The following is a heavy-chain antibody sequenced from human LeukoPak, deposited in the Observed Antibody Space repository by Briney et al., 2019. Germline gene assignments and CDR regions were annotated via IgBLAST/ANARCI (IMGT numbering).Heavy chain of an antibody. CDR2: INPNSGGT. CDR1: GYTFTGYY. J-gene: IGHJ2*01. V-gene: IGHV1-2*04. Sequence: ASVKVSCKASGYTFTGYYMHWVRQAPGQGLEWMGWINPNSGGTNYAQKFQGWVTMTRDTSISTAYMELSRLRSDDTAVYYCARGSPSYAQWHFDLWGRGTRVTVSS. D-gene: IGHD2/OR15-2a*01. CDR3: ARGSPSYAQWHFDL.